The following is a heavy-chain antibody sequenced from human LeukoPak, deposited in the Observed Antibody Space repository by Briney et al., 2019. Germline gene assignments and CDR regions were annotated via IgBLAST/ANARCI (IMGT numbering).Heavy chain of an antibody. CDR1: GFTFSSTW. J-gene: IGHJ6*03. CDR3: AKSGIFQGYYFYYMDV. D-gene: IGHD2-15*01. Sequence: GGSLRLSCAASGFTFSSTWMHWFRQGAGKGLVWVSRITSDGRTTIYADSVKGRFSISRDNAKKSLYLQMNSPRPEDTALYYCAKSGIFQGYYFYYMDVWGKGTTVTISS. CDR2: ITSDGRTT. V-gene: IGHV3-74*01.